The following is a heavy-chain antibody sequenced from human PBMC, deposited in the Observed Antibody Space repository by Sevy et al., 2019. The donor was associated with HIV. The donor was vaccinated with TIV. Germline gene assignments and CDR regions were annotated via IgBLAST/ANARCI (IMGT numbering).Heavy chain of an antibody. V-gene: IGHV3-23*01. Sequence: GGSLRLSCAASGFTFSSFAMSWVRHIPGKGLEWVSTINGRGGSAYYADSVKGRFTLSRDKSNNTVFLQMKRLRDEDAAVYYCARPTPRIAPSSAAFFDYWGQGTLVTVSS. CDR2: INGRGGSA. D-gene: IGHD1-26*01. J-gene: IGHJ4*02. CDR1: GFTFSSFA. CDR3: ARPTPRIAPSSAAFFDY.